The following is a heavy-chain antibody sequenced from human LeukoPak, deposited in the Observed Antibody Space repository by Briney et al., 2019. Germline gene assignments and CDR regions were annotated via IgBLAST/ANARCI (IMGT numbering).Heavy chain of an antibody. J-gene: IGHJ4*02. CDR1: GFTLSSYT. CDR2: FTSDGNSM. V-gene: IGHV3-74*01. Sequence: GGSLRLSCAASGFTLSSYTMCWVRQAPRRGLVLGARFTSDGNSMTYADFVQGRFTVSRDLAKNTLYLQMNSLRAEDTAVSSRERAQVGTPTDCWGQGTLVTVSS. D-gene: IGHD1-26*01. CDR3: ERAQVGTPTDC.